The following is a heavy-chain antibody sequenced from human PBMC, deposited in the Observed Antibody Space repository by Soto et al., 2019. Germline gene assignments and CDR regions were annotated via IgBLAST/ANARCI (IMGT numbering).Heavy chain of an antibody. D-gene: IGHD6-13*01. CDR3: ARMAGLYSSSWRENDY. J-gene: IGHJ4*02. CDR1: GGTFSSYA. CDR2: IIPIFGTA. Sequence: SVKVSCKASGGTFSSYAISWVRQAPGQGLEWMGGIIPIFGTANYAQKFRGRVTITADKSTSTAYMELSSLRSEDTAVYYCARMAGLYSSSWRENDYWGQGTLVTVSS. V-gene: IGHV1-69*06.